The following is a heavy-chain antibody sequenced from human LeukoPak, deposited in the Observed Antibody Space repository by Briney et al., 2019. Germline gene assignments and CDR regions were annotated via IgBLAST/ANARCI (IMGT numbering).Heavy chain of an antibody. CDR2: IIPIFGTA. V-gene: IGHV1-69*05. CDR1: GGTFSSYA. J-gene: IGHJ3*02. D-gene: IGHD5-18*01. Sequence: SVKVSCKASGGTFSSYAISWVRQAPGQGLEWMGGIIPIFGTAKYAQKFQGRVTITTDESTSTAYMELSSLRSEDTAVYYCARASTAMPSGAFDIWGQGTMVTVSS. CDR3: ARASTAMPSGAFDI.